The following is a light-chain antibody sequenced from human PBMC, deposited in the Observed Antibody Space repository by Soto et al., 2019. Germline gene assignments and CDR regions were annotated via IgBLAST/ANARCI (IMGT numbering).Light chain of an antibody. V-gene: IGKV3-20*01. CDR3: QQYGSSTTWT. CDR1: QSVNNNY. Sequence: SPGTVSWTQGERAPLSCTGSQSVNNNYLAWHQQKPGQATRLLIFGASSRATGIPDRFSGSGSGTEFTLTISSLQSEDFAVYYCQQYGSSTTWTFGQRSMVDVK. CDR2: GAS. J-gene: IGKJ1*01.